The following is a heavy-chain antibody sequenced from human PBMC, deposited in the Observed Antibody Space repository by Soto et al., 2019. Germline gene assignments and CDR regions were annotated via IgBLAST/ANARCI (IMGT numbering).Heavy chain of an antibody. D-gene: IGHD6-19*01. CDR2: ISYDGSNK. Sequence: QVQLVESGGGVVQPGRSLRLSCAASGFTFSSYGMHWVRQAPGKGLEWVAVISYDGSNKYYADSVKGRFTISRDNSKNTLYLQMNSLRAEDTAVYYCVKGYSSGWYPYFDYWGQGTLVTVSS. J-gene: IGHJ4*02. CDR1: GFTFSSYG. CDR3: VKGYSSGWYPYFDY. V-gene: IGHV3-30*18.